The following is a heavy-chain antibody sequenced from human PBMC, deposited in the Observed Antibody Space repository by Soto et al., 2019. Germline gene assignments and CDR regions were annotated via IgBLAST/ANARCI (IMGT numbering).Heavy chain of an antibody. Sequence: GGSLRLSCKGSGYSFTSYWIGWVCQMPGKGLEWMGIIYPGDSDTRYSPSFQGQVTISADKSISTAYLQWSSLKASDTAMYYCARFGHDYGDYYPDYWGQGPLVTVSS. CDR3: ARFGHDYGDYYPDY. V-gene: IGHV5-51*01. CDR2: IYPGDSDT. J-gene: IGHJ4*02. CDR1: GYSFTSYW. D-gene: IGHD4-17*01.